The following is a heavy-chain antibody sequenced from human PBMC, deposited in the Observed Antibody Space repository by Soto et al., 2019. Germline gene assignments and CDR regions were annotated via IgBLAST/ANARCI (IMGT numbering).Heavy chain of an antibody. D-gene: IGHD2-2*01. J-gene: IGHJ6*02. CDR3: ASDPLLYCSSTSCYHYYYYGMDV. V-gene: IGHV3-33*01. CDR2: IWYDGSNK. CDR1: GFTFSSYG. Sequence: QVQLVESGGGVVQPGRSLRLSCAASGFTFSSYGMHWVRQAPGKGLEWVAVIWYDGSNKYYADSVKGRFTISRDNSKNTLYLQMNSLRAEDTAVYYCASDPLLYCSSTSCYHYYYYGMDVWGQGTTVTVSS.